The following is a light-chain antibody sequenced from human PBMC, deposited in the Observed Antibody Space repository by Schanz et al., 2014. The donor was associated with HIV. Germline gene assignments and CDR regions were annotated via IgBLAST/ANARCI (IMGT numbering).Light chain of an antibody. CDR1: QGISTY. CDR3: QQYYDYPRT. V-gene: IGKV1-16*01. CDR2: AAS. J-gene: IGKJ1*01. Sequence: DIQVTQSPSSLSASVGDRVTVTCRTSQGISTYLAWYQQKPGKAPTFLIYAASTLQSGVPSRFSGSGSGTDFNLTISCLQPEDFATYFCQQYYDYPRTFGQGTKVEMK.